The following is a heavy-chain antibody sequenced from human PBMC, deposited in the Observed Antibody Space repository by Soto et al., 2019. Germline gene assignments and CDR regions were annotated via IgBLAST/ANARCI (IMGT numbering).Heavy chain of an antibody. CDR2: ITGSGDST. CDR1: GFTFSSHA. CDR3: AKDLQFSGWLSAQTFDY. D-gene: IGHD6-19*01. J-gene: IGHJ4*02. V-gene: IGHV3-23*01. Sequence: GGSLRLSCAVSGFTFSSHAMSWVRQAPGKGLECVSSITGSGDSTYYADSVKGRFTISRDKSKSTLYLQMNSLRAEDTAVYCCAKDLQFSGWLSAQTFDYWGQGTQVTVS.